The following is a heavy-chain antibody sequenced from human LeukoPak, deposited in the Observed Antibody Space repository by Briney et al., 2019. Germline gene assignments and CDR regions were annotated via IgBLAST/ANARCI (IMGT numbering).Heavy chain of an antibody. CDR3: ARGSLGIAVAGGDY. V-gene: IGHV3-30*04. D-gene: IGHD6-19*01. J-gene: IGHJ4*02. CDR1: GFTFSSYA. CDR2: ISYDGSNK. Sequence: PGGSLRLSCAASGFTFSSYAMHWVRQAPGKGLEWVAVISYDGSNKYYADSVKGRFTISRDNSKNTLYLQMNSLRAEDTAVYYCARGSLGIAVAGGDYWGQGTLVTVSS.